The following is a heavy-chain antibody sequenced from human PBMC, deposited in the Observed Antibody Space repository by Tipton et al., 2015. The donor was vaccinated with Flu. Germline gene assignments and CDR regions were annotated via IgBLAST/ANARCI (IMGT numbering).Heavy chain of an antibody. D-gene: IGHD4-11*01. V-gene: IGHV4-38-2*01. CDR2: VHRSGST. CDR3: ARRDFSNYVSDPKNWFDR. J-gene: IGHJ5*02. CDR1: GDSIRSDYF. Sequence: LRLSCAVSGDSIRSDYFWGWIRQPPGKGLEWIATVHRSGSTKYNPSLKSRVTISVDTSKNQFYLEMRSVTAADMAVYYCARRDFSNYVSDPKNWFDRWGQGTLVTVSS.